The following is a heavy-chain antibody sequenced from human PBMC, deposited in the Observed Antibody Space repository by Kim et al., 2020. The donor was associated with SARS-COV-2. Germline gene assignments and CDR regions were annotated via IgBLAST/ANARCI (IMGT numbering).Heavy chain of an antibody. CDR3: ARGPGGYLDY. D-gene: IGHD2-8*02. J-gene: IGHJ4*02. CDR2: NK. V-gene: IGHV3-30*01. Sequence: NKYYADSVKGRFTISRDNSKNTLYLQMNSLRAEDTAVYYCARGPGGYLDYWGQGTLVTVSS.